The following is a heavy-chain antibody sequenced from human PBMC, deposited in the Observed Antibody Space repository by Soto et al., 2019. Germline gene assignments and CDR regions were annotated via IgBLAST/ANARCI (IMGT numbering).Heavy chain of an antibody. CDR2: IYYSGST. CDR1: GGSISSYY. Sequence: QAQLQESGPGLVKPSETLSLTCTVSGGSISSYYWSWIRQPPGKGLEWIGYIYYSGSTNYNPSLKSRVTISVDTSKNQFSLKLSSVTAADTAVYYCARGPYRGSMGYSSGWYASPVPFDIWGQGTMVTVSS. CDR3: ARGPYRGSMGYSSGWYASPVPFDI. J-gene: IGHJ3*02. D-gene: IGHD6-19*01. V-gene: IGHV4-59*01.